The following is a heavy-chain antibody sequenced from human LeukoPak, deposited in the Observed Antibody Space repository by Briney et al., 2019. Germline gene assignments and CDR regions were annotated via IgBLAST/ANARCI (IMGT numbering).Heavy chain of an antibody. Sequence: GRSLRLSCAASGFTFSSYGMHWVRQAPGKGLEWVAVISYDGSNKYYADSVKGRFTISRDNSKNTLYLQMNSLRAEDTAVYYCAKSITIFGVVILHALDYWGQGTLVTVSS. D-gene: IGHD3-3*01. CDR1: GFTFSSYG. V-gene: IGHV3-30*18. CDR2: ISYDGSNK. J-gene: IGHJ4*02. CDR3: AKSITIFGVVILHALDY.